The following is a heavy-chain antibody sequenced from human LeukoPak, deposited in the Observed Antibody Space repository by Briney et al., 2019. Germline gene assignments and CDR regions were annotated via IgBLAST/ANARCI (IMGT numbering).Heavy chain of an antibody. CDR3: ARDRLVTIFGVVISDYYGMDV. Sequence: GASVKVSCKASGYTFTSYYMHWVRQAPGLGLEWMGIVNPSGGSTSYAQKFQGRVTMTRDTSTSTVYMELSSLRSEDTAVYYCARDRLVTIFGVVISDYYGMDVWGQGTTVTVSS. CDR1: GYTFTSYY. CDR2: VNPSGGST. V-gene: IGHV1-46*01. D-gene: IGHD3-3*01. J-gene: IGHJ6*02.